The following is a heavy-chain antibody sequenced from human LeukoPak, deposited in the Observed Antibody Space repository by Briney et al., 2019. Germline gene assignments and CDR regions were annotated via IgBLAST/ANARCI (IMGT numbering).Heavy chain of an antibody. CDR2: IRSSSSTI. CDR1: GFTFSNYS. J-gene: IGHJ4*02. CDR3: AREILAPGKTHDY. Sequence: PGGSLRLSCEASGFTFSNYSMNWVRQAPGKGLEWVSYIRSSSSTIYYADSVKGRFTISRDNSKNTLYLQINSLRVEDTAVYYCAREILAPGKTHDYWGQGTLVTVSS. V-gene: IGHV3-48*04. D-gene: IGHD3-3*01.